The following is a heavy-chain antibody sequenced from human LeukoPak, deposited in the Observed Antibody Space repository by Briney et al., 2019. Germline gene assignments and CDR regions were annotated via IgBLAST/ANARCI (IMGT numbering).Heavy chain of an antibody. J-gene: IGHJ4*02. D-gene: IGHD6-13*01. V-gene: IGHV1-69*04. CDR2: IIPILGIA. CDR1: GGTFSSYA. CDR3: ARGAAAGIKGSYYFDY. Sequence: GASVTVSFTASGGTFSSYAISWVRQAPGQGLEWMGRIIPILGIANYAQKFQGRVTITADKSTSTAYMELSSLRSEDTAVYYCARGAAAGIKGSYYFDYWGQGTLVTVSS.